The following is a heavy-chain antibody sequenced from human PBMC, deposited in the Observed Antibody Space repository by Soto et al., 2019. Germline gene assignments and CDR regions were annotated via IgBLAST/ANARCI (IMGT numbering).Heavy chain of an antibody. CDR3: VKDGTRRDKYCSSTSCYIPDYYYGMDV. D-gene: IGHD2-2*02. J-gene: IGHJ6*02. CDR1: GFTFSSYA. Sequence: GGSLRLSCSASGFTFSSYAMHWVRQAPGKGLEYVSAISSNGGSTYYADSVKGRFTISRDNSKNTLYLQMSSLRAEDTAVYYCVKDGTRRDKYCSSTSCYIPDYYYGMDVWGQGTTVTVSS. V-gene: IGHV3-64D*08. CDR2: ISSNGGST.